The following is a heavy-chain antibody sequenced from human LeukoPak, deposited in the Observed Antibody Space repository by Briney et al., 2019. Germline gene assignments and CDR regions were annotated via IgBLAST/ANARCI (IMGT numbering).Heavy chain of an antibody. CDR3: ARDRAYGSGSYYHFDY. D-gene: IGHD3-10*01. CDR2: ISAYNGNT. J-gene: IGHJ4*02. V-gene: IGHV1-18*01. CDR1: GYTFTSYG. Sequence: GASVKVSCKASGYTFTSYGISWVRQAPGQGLEWMGWISAYNGNTNYAQKLQGRVTMTTDTSTSTAYMELRSLRSDDTAVYYRARDRAYGSGSYYHFDYWGQGTLVTVSS.